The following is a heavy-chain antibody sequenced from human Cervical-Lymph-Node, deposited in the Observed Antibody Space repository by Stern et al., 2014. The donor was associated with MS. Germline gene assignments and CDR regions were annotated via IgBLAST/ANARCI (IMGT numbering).Heavy chain of an antibody. D-gene: IGHD6-13*01. CDR1: GYTFNRYA. V-gene: IGHV7-4-1*02. CDR3: ARPITGADHAFDY. Sequence: QVQLVQSGSEMKKPGASVKVSCKASGYTFNRYAINWVRQAPGQGLEWMGWINTNSGNPTYCRGFAGRFGFSLDTSVSTTYLQITSLKAKDTAVYYCARPITGADHAFDYWGQGTLVTVSS. CDR2: INTNSGNP. J-gene: IGHJ4*02.